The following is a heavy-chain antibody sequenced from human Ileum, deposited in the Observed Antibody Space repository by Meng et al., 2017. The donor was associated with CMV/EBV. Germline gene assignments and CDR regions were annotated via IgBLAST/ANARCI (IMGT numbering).Heavy chain of an antibody. V-gene: IGHV3-30*04. Sequence: AGSLSLSCTVSGFSFTSYAMHWVRQAPGKGLEWVAVISYDGSNKYYADSVKGRSTISRDNSKNTLYLQMNSLGAEDTAVYYWARGGYYYGSGPGPRGMDVWGQGTTVTVSS. CDR2: ISYDGSNK. CDR1: GFSFTSYA. J-gene: IGHJ6*02. CDR3: ARGGYYYGSGPGPRGMDV. D-gene: IGHD3-10*01.